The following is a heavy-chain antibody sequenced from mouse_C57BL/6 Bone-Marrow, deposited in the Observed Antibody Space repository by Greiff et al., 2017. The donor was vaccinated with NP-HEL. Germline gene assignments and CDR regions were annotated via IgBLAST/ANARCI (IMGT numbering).Heavy chain of an antibody. Sequence: VQLQQSDAELVKPGASVKISCKVSGYTFTDHTIHWMKQRPEQGLEWIGYIYPRDGSTKYNEKFKGKATLTADKSSSTAYMQLNSLTSEDCTVYFCASHYYGSSYEAYWGQGTLVTVSA. D-gene: IGHD1-1*01. V-gene: IGHV1-78*01. CDR2: IYPRDGST. J-gene: IGHJ3*01. CDR3: ASHYYGSSYEAY. CDR1: GYTFTDHT.